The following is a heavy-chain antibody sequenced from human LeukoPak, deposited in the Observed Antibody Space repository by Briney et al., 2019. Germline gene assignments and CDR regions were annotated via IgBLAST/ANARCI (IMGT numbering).Heavy chain of an antibody. CDR3: ASQYGGISSSWSHPLDP. CDR1: GGSIKSNNW. Sequence: SGTLSLTCAVSGGSIKSNNWWSWVRQPPGKGLEWIGYIYYSGSTYYNPSLKSRVTISVDTSKNQFSLKLSSVTAADTAVYYCASQYGGISSSWSHPLDPWGQGTLVTVSS. J-gene: IGHJ5*02. V-gene: IGHV4-4*02. CDR2: IYYSGST. D-gene: IGHD6-13*01.